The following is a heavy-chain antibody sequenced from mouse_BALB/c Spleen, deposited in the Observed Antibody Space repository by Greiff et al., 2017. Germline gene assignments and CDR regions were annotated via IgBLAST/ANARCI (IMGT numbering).Heavy chain of an antibody. D-gene: IGHD2-10*01. J-gene: IGHJ1*01. V-gene: IGHV2-9*02. CDR2: IWAGGST. CDR3: ARDPYILWYFDV. Sequence: QVHVKQSGPGLVAPSQSLSITCTVSGFSLTSYGVHWVRQPPGKGLEWLGVIWAGGSTNYNSALMSRLSISKDNSKSQVFLKMNSLQTDDTAMYYCARDPYILWYFDVWGAGTTVTVSS. CDR1: GFSLTSYG.